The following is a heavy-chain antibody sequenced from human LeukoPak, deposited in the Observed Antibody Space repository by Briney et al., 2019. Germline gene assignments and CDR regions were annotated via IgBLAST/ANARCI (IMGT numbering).Heavy chain of an antibody. CDR3: AKDLEWGCYDSSGDFDY. CDR2: ISGSGGST. Sequence: GGSLRLSCAASGFTFSSYAMSWVRQAPGKGLEWVSAISGSGGSTYYADSVKGRFTISRDNSKNTLYLQMNSLRAEDTAVYYCAKDLEWGCYDSSGDFDYWGQGTLVTVSS. D-gene: IGHD3-22*01. J-gene: IGHJ4*02. V-gene: IGHV3-23*01. CDR1: GFTFSSYA.